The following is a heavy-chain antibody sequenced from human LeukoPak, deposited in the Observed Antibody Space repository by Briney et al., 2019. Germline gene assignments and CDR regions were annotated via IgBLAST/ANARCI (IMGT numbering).Heavy chain of an antibody. CDR1: GYTFTSYG. CDR2: ISAYNGNT. J-gene: IGHJ6*02. Sequence: EASVKVSCKASGYTFTSYGISWVRQAPGQGLEWMGWISAYNGNTNYAQKLQGRVTMTTDTSTSTAYMELRSLRSDDTAVYYCARVEIEDIVVVPAAISHYYYYYGMDVWGQGTTVTVSS. D-gene: IGHD2-2*01. V-gene: IGHV1-18*01. CDR3: ARVEIEDIVVVPAAISHYYYYYGMDV.